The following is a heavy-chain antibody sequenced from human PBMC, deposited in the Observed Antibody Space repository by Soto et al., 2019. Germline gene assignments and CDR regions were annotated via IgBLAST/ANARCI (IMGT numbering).Heavy chain of an antibody. D-gene: IGHD3-16*02. Sequence: ASVKVSCKVSGYTLTELSMHWVRHAPGKGLEWMGGFDPEDGETIYAQKFQGRVTMTEDTSTDTAYMELSSLRSEDTAVYYCATANYIWGSYRYDAFDIWGQGTMVTVSS. V-gene: IGHV1-24*01. J-gene: IGHJ3*02. CDR1: GYTLTELS. CDR3: ATANYIWGSYRYDAFDI. CDR2: FDPEDGET.